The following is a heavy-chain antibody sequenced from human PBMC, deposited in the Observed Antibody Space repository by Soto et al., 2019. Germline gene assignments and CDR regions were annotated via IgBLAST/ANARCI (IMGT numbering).Heavy chain of an antibody. CDR1: GYTFTGHY. V-gene: IGHV1-2*02. Sequence: ASVKVSCKASGYTFTGHYIHWVRQAPEQGPEWMGEIGPESGATRYAQKFQGRVTMSRDTSITTVYMELNNLSPDDTAVYYCGRGRSGQLVVFYWGQGTPVTAPQ. CDR3: GRGRSGQLVVFY. D-gene: IGHD1-26*01. J-gene: IGHJ4*02. CDR2: IGPESGAT.